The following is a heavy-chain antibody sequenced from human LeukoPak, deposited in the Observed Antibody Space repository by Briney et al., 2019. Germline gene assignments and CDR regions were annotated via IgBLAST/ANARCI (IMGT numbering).Heavy chain of an antibody. CDR3: ARAPPVAYYMDV. J-gene: IGHJ6*03. V-gene: IGHV1-69*13. CDR1: GGTFSSYA. CDR2: IIPIFGTA. Sequence: GASVKVSCKASGGTFSSYAISWVRQAPGQGLEWMGGIIPIFGTANYAQKFQGRVTITADESTSTAYMELSSLRSEDTAVYYCARAPPVAYYMDVWGKGTTVTASS. D-gene: IGHD2-21*01.